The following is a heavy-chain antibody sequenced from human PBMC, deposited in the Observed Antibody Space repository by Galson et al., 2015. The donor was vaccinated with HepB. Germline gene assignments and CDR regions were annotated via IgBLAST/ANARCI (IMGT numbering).Heavy chain of an antibody. Sequence: SVKVSCKASGGTLRPHGISWVRQAPGQGLEWMGRIIPMFGITNYAQKFQGRVTINADKSTNTSYMELSSLRSEDTAVYYCARIVYDSRGYSFNLGYGTDVWGPGTTVTVSS. J-gene: IGHJ6*02. CDR2: IIPMFGIT. D-gene: IGHD3-22*01. CDR3: ARIVYDSRGYSFNLGYGTDV. V-gene: IGHV1-69*04. CDR1: GGTLRPHG.